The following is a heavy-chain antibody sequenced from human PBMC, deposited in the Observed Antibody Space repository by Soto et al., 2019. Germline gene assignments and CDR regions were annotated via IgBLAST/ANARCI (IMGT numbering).Heavy chain of an antibody. Sequence: PGESLKISCKGSGYIFTNNWIGWVRQAPGKGLEWVSAISGSGGSTYYADSVKGRSTISRDNSKNTLYLQMNSLRAEDTAVYYCAKDPFTYYYDSSGHPADAFDIWGQGTMVTVSS. CDR2: ISGSGGST. D-gene: IGHD3-22*01. CDR1: GYIFTNNW. J-gene: IGHJ3*02. CDR3: AKDPFTYYYDSSGHPADAFDI. V-gene: IGHV3-23*01.